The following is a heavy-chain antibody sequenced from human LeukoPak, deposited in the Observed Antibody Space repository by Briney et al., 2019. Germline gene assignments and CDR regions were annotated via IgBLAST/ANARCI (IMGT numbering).Heavy chain of an antibody. CDR3: ATHRSVTDYDFWSGYYTGKNKSNFDY. CDR1: GGSFSGYY. V-gene: IGHV4-34*01. Sequence: SETLSLTCAVYGGSFSGYYWSWIRQPPGKGLEWIGEINHSGSTNYNPSLKSRVTISVDTSKNQFSLKLSSVTAADTAVYYCATHRSVTDYDFWSGYYTGKNKSNFDYWGQGTLVTVSS. D-gene: IGHD3-3*01. J-gene: IGHJ4*02. CDR2: INHSGST.